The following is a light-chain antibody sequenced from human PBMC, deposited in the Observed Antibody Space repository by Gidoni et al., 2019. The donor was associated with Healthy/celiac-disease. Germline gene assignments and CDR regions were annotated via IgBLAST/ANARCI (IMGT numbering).Light chain of an antibody. Sequence: DVQMTQSPSSLSASVEDRVTITFRASQSISSYLNWYQQKPGKAPKLLIYAASSLQRGVPSRFSGSGSGTDFTLTISSLQPEDFATYYCQQSYSTFLTFXGXTKVEIK. CDR1: QSISSY. CDR2: AAS. V-gene: IGKV1-39*01. CDR3: QQSYSTFLT. J-gene: IGKJ4*01.